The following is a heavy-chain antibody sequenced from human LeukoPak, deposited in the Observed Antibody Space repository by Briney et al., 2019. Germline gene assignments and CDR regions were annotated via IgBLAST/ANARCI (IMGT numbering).Heavy chain of an antibody. Sequence: GGSLRLSCATSGFTFSSYWMSWVRQAPGKGREWVANIKQEGSEKYYEDSVKGRFTISRDNSKNTLYLQMNSLRAEDTAVYYCARGSKSYGDYIRSRIHYFDYWGQGTLVTVSS. V-gene: IGHV3-7*04. J-gene: IGHJ4*02. CDR3: ARGSKSYGDYIRSRIHYFDY. CDR1: GFTFSSYW. D-gene: IGHD4-17*01. CDR2: IKQEGSEK.